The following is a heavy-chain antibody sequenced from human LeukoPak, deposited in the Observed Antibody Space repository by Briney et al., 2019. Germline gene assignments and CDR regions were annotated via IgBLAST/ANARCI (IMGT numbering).Heavy chain of an antibody. D-gene: IGHD3-22*01. CDR2: INLSVST. CDR3: ARASTIVVVTRVFDY. Sequence: SETLSLTCAVYGGSFSGYYWSWIRHPPGKGREWIGEINLSVSTNYNPSLKSRVTISVDTSKNQCSLKLSSVTAADTAVYYCARASTIVVVTRVFDYWGQGTLVTVSS. CDR1: GGSFSGYY. J-gene: IGHJ4*02. V-gene: IGHV4-34*01.